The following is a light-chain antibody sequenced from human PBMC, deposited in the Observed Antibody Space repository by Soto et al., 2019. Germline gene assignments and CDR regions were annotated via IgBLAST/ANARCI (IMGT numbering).Light chain of an antibody. CDR1: TSNIGSYT. J-gene: IGLJ1*01. CDR2: SDN. V-gene: IGLV1-44*01. Sequence: QSVLTQPPSASGAPGQRVTISCSGGTSNIGSYTVNWYQQLPGTAPKLLIHSDNHRPSGVPDRFSGSKSGTSASLAISGLQSEDEADYYCAAWDDGLNGYVFGTGTKLTVL. CDR3: AAWDDGLNGYV.